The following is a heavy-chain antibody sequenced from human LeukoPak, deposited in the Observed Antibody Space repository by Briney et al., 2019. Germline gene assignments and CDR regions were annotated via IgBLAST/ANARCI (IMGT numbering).Heavy chain of an antibody. CDR1: GGSISSGGYY. CDR2: IYHSGST. Sequence: PSETLSLTCTVSGGSISSGGYYWSWIRQPPGKGLEWIGYIYHSGSTYYNPSLKSRVTISVDTSKNQFSLKLSSVTAADTAVYYCARHFTGIGYYFDFWGQGTLVTVSS. V-gene: IGHV4-30-2*01. D-gene: IGHD3-3*02. CDR3: ARHFTGIGYYFDF. J-gene: IGHJ4*02.